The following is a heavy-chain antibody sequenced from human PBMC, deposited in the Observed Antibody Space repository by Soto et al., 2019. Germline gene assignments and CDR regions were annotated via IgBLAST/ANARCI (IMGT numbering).Heavy chain of an antibody. V-gene: IGHV3-48*03. CDR1: GFTFSSYE. Sequence: GGSLRLSCAASGFTFSSYEMNWVRQAPGKGLEWVSYISSSGSTIYYADSVKGRFTISRDNAKNSLYLQMNSLRAEDTAVYYCARLLRRAVTMIVVVIPTGDYYHSMDVWGQGTTVTVS. J-gene: IGHJ6*02. D-gene: IGHD3-22*01. CDR3: ARLLRRAVTMIVVVIPTGDYYHSMDV. CDR2: ISSSGSTI.